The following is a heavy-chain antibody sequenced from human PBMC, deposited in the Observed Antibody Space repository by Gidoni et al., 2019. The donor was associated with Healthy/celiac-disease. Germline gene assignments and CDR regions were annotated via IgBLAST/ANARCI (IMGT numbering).Heavy chain of an antibody. CDR2: ISWDGGST. D-gene: IGHD5-18*01. J-gene: IGHJ4*02. CDR3: AKGPVRQLWSPTGFDY. CDR1: GFTFDDYT. Sequence: EVQLVESGGVVVQPGGSLRLSCAASGFTFDDYTMHWVRQAPGKGLEWVSLISWDGGSTYYADSVKGRFTISRDNSKNSLYLQMNSLRTEDTALYYCAKGPVRQLWSPTGFDYWGQGTLVTVSS. V-gene: IGHV3-43*01.